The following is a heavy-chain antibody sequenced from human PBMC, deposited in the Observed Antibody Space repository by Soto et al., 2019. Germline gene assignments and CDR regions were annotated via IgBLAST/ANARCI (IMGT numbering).Heavy chain of an antibody. D-gene: IGHD3-3*01. CDR3: ARGGGVGVAGSAAFDM. CDR2: INPATGAA. J-gene: IGHJ3*02. CDR1: GYPVTAYY. V-gene: IGHV1-2*02. Sequence: QLHLVQSGAVVKKPGASVTVSCSASGYPVTAYYMHWVRQAPGRGLEWMGGINPATGAAKYTQTFQGRVTMNGDTSTSTVLMELSGLTSEETAAFYCARGGGVGVAGSAAFDMWGQGTLVTVSS.